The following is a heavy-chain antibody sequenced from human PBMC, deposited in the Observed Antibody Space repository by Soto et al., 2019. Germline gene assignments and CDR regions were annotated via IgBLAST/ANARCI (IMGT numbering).Heavy chain of an antibody. Sequence: EVQLLESGGGLVQPGGSLRLSCAASGFTFSSYAMSWVRQAPGKGLEWVSAISGSGGSTYYADSVKGRFTISRDNSKNTLYLQMNSLRAEDTAVYYCAKDKRPAVLRFLDRCGGMDVWGQGTTVTVSS. J-gene: IGHJ6*02. CDR1: GFTFSSYA. CDR3: AKDKRPAVLRFLDRCGGMDV. CDR2: ISGSGGST. V-gene: IGHV3-23*01. D-gene: IGHD3-3*01.